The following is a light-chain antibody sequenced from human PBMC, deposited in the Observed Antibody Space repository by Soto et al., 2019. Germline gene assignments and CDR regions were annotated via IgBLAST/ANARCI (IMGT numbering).Light chain of an antibody. CDR3: DSYTSGSSYV. CDR1: SSDVGGYNY. Sequence: QSALTQPASVSGSPGQSITISCTGTSSDVGGYNYVSRYQQHPGKAPKLMIYDVSYRPSGVSDRFSGSKSGNTASLTISGLQSEDEADYYCDSYTSGSSYVFGTGTKLTVL. J-gene: IGLJ1*01. V-gene: IGLV2-14*01. CDR2: DVS.